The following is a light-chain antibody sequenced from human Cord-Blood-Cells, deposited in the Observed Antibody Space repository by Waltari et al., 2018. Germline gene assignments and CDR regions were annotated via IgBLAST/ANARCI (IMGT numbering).Light chain of an antibody. J-gene: IGLJ2*01. CDR1: RSDLGSYNL. CDR3: CSYAGSSTLV. V-gene: IGLV2-23*01. Sequence: QSALTQPASVSGSPGQSTTISCTGTRSDLGSYNLVSCYQQHPGKAPKLMIYEGSKRPSGVSNRFSGSKSGNTASLTISGLQAEDEADYYCCSYAGSSTLVFGGGTKLTVL. CDR2: EGS.